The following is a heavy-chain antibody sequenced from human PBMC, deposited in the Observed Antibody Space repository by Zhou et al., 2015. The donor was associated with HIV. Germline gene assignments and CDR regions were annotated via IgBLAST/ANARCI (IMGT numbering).Heavy chain of an antibody. J-gene: IGHJ4*02. Sequence: QVQLVQSGAEVKKPGSSVKVSCKASGGTFSRHALSWVRQAPGQGLEWMGGIIPIFGTANYAQKFQGRVTLTADTSTSTAYMEVSGLRSEDTAIYFCARGDDREAIQPYYFDHWGQGTLVTVSS. CDR2: IIPIFGTA. V-gene: IGHV1-69*06. CDR3: ARGDDREAIQPYYFDH. CDR1: GGTFSRHA. D-gene: IGHD1-1*01.